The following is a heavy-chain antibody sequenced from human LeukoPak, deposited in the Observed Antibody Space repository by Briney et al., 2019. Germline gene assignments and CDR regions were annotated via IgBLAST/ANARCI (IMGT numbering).Heavy chain of an antibody. CDR2: ISYDGSKR. V-gene: IGHV3-30*03. D-gene: IGHD6-19*01. CDR3: ALDKVAVGDY. Sequence: GRSLSLSCAASGFAFSSYVMHWVRQAPGKGLEWVGSISYDGSKRFYGDSVKGRFTISRDNSKNTLYLQMNSLRTEDTAVYYCALDKVAVGDYWGQGTLATVSS. CDR1: GFAFSSYV. J-gene: IGHJ4*02.